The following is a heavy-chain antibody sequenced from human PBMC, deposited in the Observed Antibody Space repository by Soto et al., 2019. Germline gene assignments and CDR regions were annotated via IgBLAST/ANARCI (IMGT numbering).Heavy chain of an antibody. Sequence: QVQLVQSGAEVKKPGASVKVSCKASGYTFSSYGISWVRQAPGQGLEWMGWISAYNDNTNYAQKLPGRVTMTTDTSTSTAYMELRSLRSDDTAVYYCARDLSRISLPDAFDIWGQGTMVTVSS. CDR2: ISAYNDNT. J-gene: IGHJ3*02. CDR1: GYTFSSYG. V-gene: IGHV1-18*01. CDR3: ARDLSRISLPDAFDI. D-gene: IGHD3-16*01.